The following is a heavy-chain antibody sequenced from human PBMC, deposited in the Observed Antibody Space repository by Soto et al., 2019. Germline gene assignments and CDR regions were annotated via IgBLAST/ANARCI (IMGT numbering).Heavy chain of an antibody. D-gene: IGHD2-2*02. CDR3: VRGQSVLYLAL. J-gene: IGHJ1*01. CDR2: INPKNGGI. Sequence: ASVKVSCKSSGYTFTDFYIHWVRQVPGQGLEWVGWINPKNGGINYAQKFQGRVTMTRDTSVNTSYTDLNRLNFDDSAIYYCVRGQSVLYLALWGRGTQVTVSS. CDR1: GYTFTDFY. V-gene: IGHV1-2*02.